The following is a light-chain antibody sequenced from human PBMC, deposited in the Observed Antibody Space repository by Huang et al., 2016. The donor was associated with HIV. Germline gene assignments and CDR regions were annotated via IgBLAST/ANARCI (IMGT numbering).Light chain of an antibody. J-gene: IGKJ3*01. V-gene: IGKV1-39*01. CDR1: QSIRSY. Sequence: DIQMTQSPSSLSASVGDRVTITCRASQSIRSYLNWYQQKPGKAPKVLIYDASSLQSGVPPRCSGSGSETNFTLTIGSLQPEDFGTYYCQQSYSSPGFTFGPGTVVEIK. CDR3: QQSYSSPGFT. CDR2: DAS.